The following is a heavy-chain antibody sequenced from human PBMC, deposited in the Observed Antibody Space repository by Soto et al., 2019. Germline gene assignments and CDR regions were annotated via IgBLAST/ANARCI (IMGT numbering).Heavy chain of an antibody. D-gene: IGHD3-9*01. CDR1: GYSFTSYW. V-gene: IGHV5-10-1*01. CDR2: IDPSDSYT. Sequence: GESLKISCKGSGYSFTSYWISWVRQMPGKGLEWMGRIDPSDSYTNYSPSFQGHVTISADKSISTAYLQWSSLKASDTAMYYCARHEGYYDILTGYYRGNWFDPWGQGTLVTVSS. J-gene: IGHJ5*02. CDR3: ARHEGYYDILTGYYRGNWFDP.